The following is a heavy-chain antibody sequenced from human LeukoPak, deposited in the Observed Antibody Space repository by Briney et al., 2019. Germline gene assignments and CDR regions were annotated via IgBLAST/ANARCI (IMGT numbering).Heavy chain of an antibody. Sequence: PSETLSLTCTVSGGSISSSSYYWSWIRQPPGKGLEWIGYIYYSGSTNYNPSLKSRVTISVDTSKNQFSLKMSPVTAADTAVYYCARDGYSGNDGLWGQGTLVTVSS. CDR1: GGSISSSSYY. D-gene: IGHD5-12*01. CDR2: IYYSGST. CDR3: ARDGYSGNDGL. V-gene: IGHV4-61*01. J-gene: IGHJ4*02.